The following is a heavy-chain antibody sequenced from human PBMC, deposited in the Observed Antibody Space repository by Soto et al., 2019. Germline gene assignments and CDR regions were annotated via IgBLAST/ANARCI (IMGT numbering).Heavy chain of an antibody. Sequence: GGSLRLSCAASGFTFSGYGMHWVRQAPGEGLEWVAVISYDGSNKYYADSVKGRFTISRDNSKNTLYLQMNSLRAEDTAVYYCAKGAPGDYYDSSGLDAFDIWGQGTLVTVSS. CDR2: ISYDGSNK. CDR1: GFTFSGYG. V-gene: IGHV3-30*18. CDR3: AKGAPGDYYDSSGLDAFDI. D-gene: IGHD3-22*01. J-gene: IGHJ3*02.